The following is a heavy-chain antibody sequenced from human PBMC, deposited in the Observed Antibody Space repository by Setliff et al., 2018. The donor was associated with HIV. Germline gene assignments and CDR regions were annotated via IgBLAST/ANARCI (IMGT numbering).Heavy chain of an antibody. V-gene: IGHV4-39*01. CDR3: ASRVYYYDSNNFLREEGFDP. D-gene: IGHD3-22*01. J-gene: IGHJ5*02. CDR1: GGSARNSRYC. CDR2: IHYNERT. Sequence: PSETLSLTCTVSGGSARNSRYCWAWIRQPPGKGLEYIGSIHYNERTYYNPSLKSRVAISIDTSKNQFSLNLTSVTAADTAVYYCASRVYYYDSNNFLREEGFDPWGQGTLVTVSS.